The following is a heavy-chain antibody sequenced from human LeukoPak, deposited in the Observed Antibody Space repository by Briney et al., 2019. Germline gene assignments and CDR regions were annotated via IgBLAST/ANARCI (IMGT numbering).Heavy chain of an antibody. Sequence: KPGGSLRLSCAASGFTFSSYSMNWVRQAPGKGLEWVSSISSSSSYIYYADSVKGRFTISRDSAKNSLYLQMNSLRVEDTAIYYCARDYSVPGDGLDPWGQGTLVTVSS. D-gene: IGHD2-21*01. CDR2: ISSSSSYI. J-gene: IGHJ5*02. CDR3: ARDYSVPGDGLDP. CDR1: GFTFSSYS. V-gene: IGHV3-21*06.